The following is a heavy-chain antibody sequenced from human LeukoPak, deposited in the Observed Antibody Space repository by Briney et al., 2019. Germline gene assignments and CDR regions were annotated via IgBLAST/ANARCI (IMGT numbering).Heavy chain of an antibody. CDR2: IGSSGRTI. J-gene: IGHJ3*02. CDR3: ARDGKAVAVAFDI. V-gene: IGHV3-11*04. Sequence: GGSLRLSCAASGFTFSDYYMSWIRQAPGKGLEWVSYIGSSGRTIYYADSVKGRFTISRDDAKNSLYLQMNSLRAEDTAVYYCARDGKAVAVAFDIWGQGTMVTVSS. CDR1: GFTFSDYY. D-gene: IGHD6-19*01.